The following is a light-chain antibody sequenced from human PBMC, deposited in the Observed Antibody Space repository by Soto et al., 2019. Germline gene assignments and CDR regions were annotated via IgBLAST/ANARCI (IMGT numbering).Light chain of an antibody. CDR1: QSVSSSY. J-gene: IGKJ5*01. Sequence: EIELTQSPGTLSLSPGERATLSCRASQSVSSSYLAWYPQKPGQAPRLLIYGASSRATGIPDRFSGSGSGTDFTLTISRMEPEDFAVYYCQQYGSSRFGQGTRVEIK. CDR2: GAS. CDR3: QQYGSSR. V-gene: IGKV3-20*01.